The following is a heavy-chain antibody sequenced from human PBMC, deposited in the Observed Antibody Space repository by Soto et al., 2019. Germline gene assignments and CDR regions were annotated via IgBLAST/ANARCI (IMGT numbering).Heavy chain of an antibody. V-gene: IGHV3-30-3*01. CDR3: AKVRSRPNLTGFDY. CDR1: GFTFSSYA. D-gene: IGHD3-9*01. J-gene: IGHJ4*02. Sequence: PGGSLRLSCAASGFTFSSYAMHWVRQAPGKGLEWVAVISYDGSNKYYADSVKGRFTISRDNSKSTLYLQMNSLRAEDTAVYYCAKVRSRPNLTGFDYWGQGTLVTVSS. CDR2: ISYDGSNK.